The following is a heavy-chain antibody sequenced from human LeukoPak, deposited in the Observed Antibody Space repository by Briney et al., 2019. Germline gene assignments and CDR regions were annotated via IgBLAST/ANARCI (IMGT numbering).Heavy chain of an antibody. D-gene: IGHD3-3*02. CDR2: INPNSGGT. CDR1: GYTFTGYY. Sequence: ASVKVSCKASGYTFTGYYMHWVRQAPGQGLEWMGWINPNSGGTNYAQKFQGRVTMTRDTSISTAYMELSRLRSDDTAVYYCARDIHFWSGGYDYWGQGTLVTVS. CDR3: ARDIHFWSGGYDY. V-gene: IGHV1-2*02. J-gene: IGHJ4*02.